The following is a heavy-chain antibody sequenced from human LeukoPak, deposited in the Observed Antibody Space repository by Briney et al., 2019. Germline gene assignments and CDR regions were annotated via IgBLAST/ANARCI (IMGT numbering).Heavy chain of an antibody. CDR2: IIPIFGTA. V-gene: IGHV1-69*05. D-gene: IGHD1-26*01. CDR3: ARERRLRGIVGATMDAFDI. CDR1: GGTFSSYA. Sequence: SVKVSCKASGGTFSSYAFSWVRQAPGQGLKWMGGIIPIFGTANYAQKFQGRVTITTDESTSTAYMELSSLRSEDTAVYYCARERRLRGIVGATMDAFDIWGQGTMVTVSS. J-gene: IGHJ3*02.